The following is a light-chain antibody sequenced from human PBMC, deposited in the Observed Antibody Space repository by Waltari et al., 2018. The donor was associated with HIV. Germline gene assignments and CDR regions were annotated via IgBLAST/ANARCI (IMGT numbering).Light chain of an antibody. CDR1: SSTIGSTT. CDR2: NND. V-gene: IGLV1-44*01. Sequence: QSVLTQPPSASGTPGQRVTISCSGGSSTIGSTTVNWFQQLPGTAPKLLIYNNDQRPSGVPDRFSGSKSGTSASLAISGLQSEDEADYYCAAWDDSLNGYVFGTGTKVTVL. CDR3: AAWDDSLNGYV. J-gene: IGLJ1*01.